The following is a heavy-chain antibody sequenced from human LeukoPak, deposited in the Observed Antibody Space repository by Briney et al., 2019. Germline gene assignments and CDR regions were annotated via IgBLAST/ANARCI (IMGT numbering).Heavy chain of an antibody. CDR1: GYTFTGYY. Sequence: ASVKVSCKASGYTFTGYYMHWVRQAPGKGLEWMGWINHNSGGTNYAQKFQGRVTMTRDTSISTAYMELSRLRSDDTAVYYCARCKYSYYDFWSGEPPPLDYWGQGTLVTVSS. D-gene: IGHD3-3*01. CDR3: ARCKYSYYDFWSGEPPPLDY. CDR2: INHNSGGT. J-gene: IGHJ4*02. V-gene: IGHV1-2*02.